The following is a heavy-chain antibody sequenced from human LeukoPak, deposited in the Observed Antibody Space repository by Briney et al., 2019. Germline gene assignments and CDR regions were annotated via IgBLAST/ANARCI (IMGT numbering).Heavy chain of an antibody. CDR1: GGTFSSYA. J-gene: IGHJ3*02. Sequence: GASVKVSCKASGGTFSSYAISWVRQAPGQGLEWMGGIIPIFGTANYAQKFQGRVTITADESTSTAYVELSSLRSEDTAVYYCARGYGLWGSGSHDAFDIWGQGTMVTVSS. V-gene: IGHV1-69*13. CDR2: IIPIFGTA. CDR3: ARGYGLWGSGSHDAFDI. D-gene: IGHD3-10*01.